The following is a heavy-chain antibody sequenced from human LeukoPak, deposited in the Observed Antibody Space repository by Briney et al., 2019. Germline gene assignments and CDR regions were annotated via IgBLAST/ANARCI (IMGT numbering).Heavy chain of an antibody. CDR1: GFTVSSNY. CDR3: ARAQYYDSSGYYYRYYFDY. Sequence: HPGGSLRLSCAASGFTVSSNYMSWVRQAPGKGLEWVSVIYSGGSTYYADSVKGRFTISRDNSKNTLYLQMNSLRAEDTAVYYCARAQYYDSSGYYYRYYFDYWGQGTLVTVSS. V-gene: IGHV3-53*01. J-gene: IGHJ4*02. D-gene: IGHD3-22*01. CDR2: IYSGGST.